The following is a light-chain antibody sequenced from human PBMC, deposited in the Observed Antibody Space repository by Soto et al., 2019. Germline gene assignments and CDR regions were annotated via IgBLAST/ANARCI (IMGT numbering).Light chain of an antibody. J-gene: IGLJ1*01. Sequence: QSALTQPASVSGSPVQSITISFTGTSSDVGSYNLVSWYQQHPGKAPKLMIYEVSKWPSGVSNLFSGSKSGNTASLTISGLQAEDEADYYCCSYAGSSTFYVFGTGTKLTAL. CDR3: CSYAGSSTFYV. V-gene: IGLV2-23*02. CDR2: EVS. CDR1: SSDVGSYNL.